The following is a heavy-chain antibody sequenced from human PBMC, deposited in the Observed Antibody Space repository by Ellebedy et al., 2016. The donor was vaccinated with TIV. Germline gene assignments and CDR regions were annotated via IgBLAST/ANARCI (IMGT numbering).Heavy chain of an antibody. Sequence: SETLSLTXAVFGGSFSAYYWSWIRQSPGKGLEWLGEINHGGSTNYNPSLKSRVTISVDTSKSQFSLKLSSVTAADTAVYYCAKSSPQWLVARPDYWGQGTLVTVSS. CDR2: INHGGST. CDR1: GGSFSAYY. D-gene: IGHD6-19*01. V-gene: IGHV4-34*01. CDR3: AKSSPQWLVARPDY. J-gene: IGHJ4*02.